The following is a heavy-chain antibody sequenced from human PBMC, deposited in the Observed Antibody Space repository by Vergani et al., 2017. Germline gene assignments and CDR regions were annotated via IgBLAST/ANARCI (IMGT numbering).Heavy chain of an antibody. J-gene: IGHJ6*03. V-gene: IGHV4-4*07. Sequence: QVQLQESGPGLVKPSETLSLTCTVSGGSISSYYWSWIRQPAGKGLEWIGRIYTSGSTNYNPSLKSRVTMSVDTSKNQFSLKLSSVTAADTAVYYCARDLVAVVPAAIRADYYYYMDVWGKGTTVTVSS. CDR2: IYTSGST. CDR1: GGSISSYY. CDR3: ARDLVAVVPAAIRADYYYYMDV. D-gene: IGHD2-2*02.